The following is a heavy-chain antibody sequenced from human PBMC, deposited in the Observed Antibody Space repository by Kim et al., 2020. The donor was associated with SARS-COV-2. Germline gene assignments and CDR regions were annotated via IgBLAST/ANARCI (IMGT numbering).Heavy chain of an antibody. Sequence: SETLSLTCTVSGGSISSGGYYWSWIRQHPGKGLEWIGYIYYSGSTYYNPSLKSRVTISVDTSKNQFSLKLSSVTAADTAVYYCARLGRAASYYFDYWGQGTLVTVSS. CDR2: IYYSGST. D-gene: IGHD3-10*01. V-gene: IGHV4-31*03. CDR1: GGSISSGGYY. J-gene: IGHJ4*02. CDR3: ARLGRAASYYFDY.